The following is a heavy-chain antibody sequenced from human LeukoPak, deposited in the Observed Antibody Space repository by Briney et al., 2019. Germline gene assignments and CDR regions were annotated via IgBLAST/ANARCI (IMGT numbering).Heavy chain of an antibody. CDR2: INPNSGGT. D-gene: IGHD3-16*01. CDR3: ARETYDYVWGSYQN. J-gene: IGHJ4*02. V-gene: IGHV1-2*02. CDR1: GYTFTGYY. Sequence: GASVKVSCKASGYTFTGYYMHWVRQAPGQGLEWMGWINPNSGGTNYAQKFQGRVTMTRDTSISTAYMELSRLRSDDTAVYYCARETYDYVWGSYQNWGQGTLVTVSS.